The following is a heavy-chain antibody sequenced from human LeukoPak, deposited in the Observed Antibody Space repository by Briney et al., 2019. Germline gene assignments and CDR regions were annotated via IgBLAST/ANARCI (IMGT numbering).Heavy chain of an antibody. CDR2: IYHGGST. CDR1: GYSISSGYY. CDR3: ARDLASCAGDCYSDGFDY. J-gene: IGHJ4*02. V-gene: IGHV4-38-2*02. Sequence: SSETLSLTCTVSGYSISSGYYWGWIRQSPGKGLEWIGSIYHGGSTYYNPSLRSRVIVSVDTSKNHFSLKMSSVTAADTAVYYCARDLASCAGDCYSDGFDYWGQGALVTVSS. D-gene: IGHD2-21*02.